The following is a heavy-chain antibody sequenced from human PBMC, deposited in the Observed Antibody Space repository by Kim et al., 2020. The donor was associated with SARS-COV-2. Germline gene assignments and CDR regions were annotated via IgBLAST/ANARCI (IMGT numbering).Heavy chain of an antibody. D-gene: IGHD3-22*01. CDR3: ARLISTSGGYFDY. J-gene: IGHJ4*02. Sequence: SETLSLTCTVSGGSISSYYWSWIRQPPGKGLEWIGFIFYSGSTNYNPSLKSRVSISVVTSKHQFSLKLSSVTAADTAVYYCARLISTSGGYFDYWGQGTL. V-gene: IGHV4-59*08. CDR2: IFYSGST. CDR1: GGSISSYY.